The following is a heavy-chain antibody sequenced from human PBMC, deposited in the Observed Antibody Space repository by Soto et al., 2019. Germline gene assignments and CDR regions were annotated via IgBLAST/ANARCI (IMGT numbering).Heavy chain of an antibody. CDR1: GGSITINYY. CDR3: ARRDEGDYDRGGFDY. J-gene: IGHJ4*02. D-gene: IGHD4-17*01. CDR2: IYYYGST. Sequence: SETLSLTCTVSGGSITINYYWAWIRQPPGKGLEWIGSIYYYGSTHYNPSLKSRVTMSVDTSNNHFSLKLTSVTAADTAVYYCARRDEGDYDRGGFDYWGPGTLVNVSS. V-gene: IGHV4-39*02.